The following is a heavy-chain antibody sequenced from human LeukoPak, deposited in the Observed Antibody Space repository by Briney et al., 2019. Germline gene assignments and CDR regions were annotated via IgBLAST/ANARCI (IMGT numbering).Heavy chain of an antibody. J-gene: IGHJ4*02. CDR2: IYTIETT. Sequence: MSSDCLSLTCTVSGDSISNGNYYWNWIRQPAGKGLEWIGRIYTIETTTYNPSLKSRVTMSVDTSKNQFSLELSSVTAADTAMYYCAREPTHWLILRWGPGTLVTVSS. V-gene: IGHV4-61*02. CDR3: AREPTHWLILR. D-gene: IGHD6-19*01. CDR1: GDSISNGNYY.